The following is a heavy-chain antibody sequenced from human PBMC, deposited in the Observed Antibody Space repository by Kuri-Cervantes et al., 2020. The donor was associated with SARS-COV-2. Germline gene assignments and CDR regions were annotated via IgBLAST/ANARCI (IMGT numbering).Heavy chain of an antibody. CDR1: GCSISSYY. V-gene: IGHV4-4*07. CDR3: ARGFWSSGWYFYYYMDV. Sequence: SETLSLTCTVSGCSISSYYWSWIRQPAGKGLEWIGRIYTSGSTNYNASLKSRVTMSVDTSKNQFSLKLSSVTAADTAVYYCARGFWSSGWYFYYYMDVWGKGTMVTVSS. CDR2: IYTSGST. D-gene: IGHD6-19*01. J-gene: IGHJ6*03.